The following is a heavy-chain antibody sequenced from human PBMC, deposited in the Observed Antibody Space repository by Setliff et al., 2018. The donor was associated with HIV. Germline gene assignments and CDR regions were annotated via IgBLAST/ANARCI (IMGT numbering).Heavy chain of an antibody. D-gene: IGHD2-21*02. CDR3: ARLSGDYYYFDY. V-gene: IGHV4-4*09. CDR1: GGSISSYY. J-gene: IGHJ4*02. CDR2: IYTSGST. Sequence: PSETLSLTCTVSGGSISSYYWSWIRQPPGKGLEWIGYIYTSGSTSYNPSLKSRVTISLDTSKNQFSLKLTSVTAADTAVYYCARLSGDYYYFDYWGQGTLVTVS.